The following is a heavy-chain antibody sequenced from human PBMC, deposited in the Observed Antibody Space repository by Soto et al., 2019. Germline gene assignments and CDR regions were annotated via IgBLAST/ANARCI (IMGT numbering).Heavy chain of an antibody. CDR1: GGSISSSIYY. CDR2: MYYSGST. Sequence: SETLSLTCTVSGGSISSSIYYWGWIRQPPGKGLEWIGSMYYSGSTYYNPSLKSRVTISVDTSKNQFSLKLSSVTAADTAVYYCARHYWFDPWGQGTLVTVSS. V-gene: IGHV4-39*01. J-gene: IGHJ5*02. CDR3: ARHYWFDP.